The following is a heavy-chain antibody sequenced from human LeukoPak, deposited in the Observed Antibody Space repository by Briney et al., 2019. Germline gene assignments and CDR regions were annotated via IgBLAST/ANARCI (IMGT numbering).Heavy chain of an antibody. V-gene: IGHV4-4*07. D-gene: IGHD6-13*01. CDR3: ARTPSGSSWGPFDY. CDR1: GVSISSYY. J-gene: IGHJ4*02. Sequence: SETLSLTCTVSGVSISSYYWSWIRQPAGKGLEWIGRIHTSGSTKYNPSLKSRVTISVDTSKNQFSLKLSSVTAADTAVYYCARTPSGSSWGPFDYWGQGTLVTVSS. CDR2: IHTSGST.